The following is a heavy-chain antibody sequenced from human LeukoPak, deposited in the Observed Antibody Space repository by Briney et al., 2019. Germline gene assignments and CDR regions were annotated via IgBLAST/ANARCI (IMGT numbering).Heavy chain of an antibody. V-gene: IGHV3-30-3*01. J-gene: IGHJ4*02. D-gene: IGHD5-12*01. Sequence: GGSLRLSCAASGFTFSSYAMHWVRQAPGKGLEWMAVISYDGSNKYYADSVKGRFTISRDNSRNTLYLQMNSLRAEDTAVYYCARKAMSFSEWLLYFDYWGQGTLVTVSS. CDR2: ISYDGSNK. CDR1: GFTFSSYA. CDR3: ARKAMSFSEWLLYFDY.